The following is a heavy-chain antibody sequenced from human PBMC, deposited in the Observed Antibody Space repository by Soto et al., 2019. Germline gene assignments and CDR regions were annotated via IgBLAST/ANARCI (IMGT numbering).Heavy chain of an antibody. CDR2: ISGSGGST. V-gene: IGHV3-23*01. CDR1: GFTFSSYA. D-gene: IGHD2-2*01. CDR3: AKPQDCSSTSCYGRYYFDY. J-gene: IGHJ4*02. Sequence: GGSLRLSCAASGFTFSSYAMSWVRQAPGKGLEWVSAISGSGGSTYYADSVKGRFTISRDNSKNTLYLQMNSLRAEDTAVYYCAKPQDCSSTSCYGRYYFDYWGQGTLVTVSS.